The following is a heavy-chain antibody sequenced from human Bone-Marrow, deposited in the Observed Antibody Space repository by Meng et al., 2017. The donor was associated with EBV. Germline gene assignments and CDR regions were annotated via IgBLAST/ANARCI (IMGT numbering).Heavy chain of an antibody. D-gene: IGHD3-10*01. CDR1: GFTFXNAW. J-gene: IGHJ5*02. V-gene: IGHV3-15*01. CDR3: TTEYGSGSYYEGDNWFDP. Sequence: EVQLVESXXXXGXXGGSLRLSCAASGFTFXNAWMSWVRQAPGKGLEWVGRIKSKTDGGTTDYAAPVKGRFTISRDDSKNTLYLQMNSLKTEDTAVYYCTTEYGSGSYYEGDNWFDPWGQGTLVTVSS. CDR2: IKSKTDGGTT.